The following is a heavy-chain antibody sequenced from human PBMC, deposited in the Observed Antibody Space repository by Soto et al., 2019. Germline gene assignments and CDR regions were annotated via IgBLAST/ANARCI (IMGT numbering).Heavy chain of an antibody. V-gene: IGHV4-34*01. CDR1: GGSFSGYY. CDR3: ARRTLGINFDY. CDR2: INHSGST. J-gene: IGHJ4*02. D-gene: IGHD7-27*01. Sequence: SETLSLTCAVYGGSFSGYYWSWIRQPPGKGLEWIGEINHSGSTNYNPSLKSRFTISVDTSKNQFSLKLSSVTAADTAVYYCARRTLGINFDYWGQGTLVTVSS.